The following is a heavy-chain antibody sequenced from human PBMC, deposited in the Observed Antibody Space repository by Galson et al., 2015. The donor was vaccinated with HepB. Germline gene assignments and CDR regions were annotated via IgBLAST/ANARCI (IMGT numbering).Heavy chain of an antibody. Sequence: SETLSLTCAVYGGSFSGYYWSWIRQPPGKGLEWIGEINHSGSTNYNPSLKSRVTISVDTSKNQFSLKLSSVTAADTAVYYCARDPLRIVVSDDAFDIWGQGTMVTVSS. J-gene: IGHJ3*02. D-gene: IGHD3-22*01. CDR1: GGSFSGYY. CDR2: INHSGST. V-gene: IGHV4-34*01. CDR3: ARDPLRIVVSDDAFDI.